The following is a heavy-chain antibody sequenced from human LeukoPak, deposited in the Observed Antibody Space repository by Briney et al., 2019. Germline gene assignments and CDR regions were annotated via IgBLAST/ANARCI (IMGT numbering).Heavy chain of an antibody. J-gene: IGHJ4*02. D-gene: IGHD6-25*01. Sequence: SETLSLTCAVYGGSFSGYYWSWIRQPPGKGLEWIGYIYYSGSTYYNPSLKSRVTISVDTSKNQFSLKLSSVTAADTAVYYCARGRSAGWASAYYFDYWGQGTLVTVSS. CDR1: GGSFSGYY. CDR3: ARGRSAGWASAYYFDY. V-gene: IGHV4-34*09. CDR2: IYYSGST.